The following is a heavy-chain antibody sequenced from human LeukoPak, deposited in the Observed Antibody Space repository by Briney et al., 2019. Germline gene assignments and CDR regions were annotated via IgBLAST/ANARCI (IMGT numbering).Heavy chain of an antibody. CDR2: MYLSGTT. CDR3: AGLVGRYSSGLYYYYFDY. J-gene: IGHJ4*02. CDR1: GDSINSLDL. D-gene: IGHD3-22*01. Sequence: ASETLSFTCTVSGDSINSLDLWSWVRQPPGKGLEWIGEMYLSGTTHSNPSVKSRVTISIDKSKNQFFLNLSSVTAADTAVYYCAGLVGRYSSGLYYYYFDYWGQGTLVTVSS. V-gene: IGHV4-4*02.